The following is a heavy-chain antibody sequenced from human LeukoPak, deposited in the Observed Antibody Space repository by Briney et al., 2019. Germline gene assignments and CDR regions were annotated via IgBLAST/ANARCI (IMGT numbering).Heavy chain of an antibody. CDR1: GYTLTELS. CDR2: FDPEDGET. D-gene: IGHD6-13*01. V-gene: IGHV1-24*01. J-gene: IGHJ6*02. Sequence: ASVKVSCKVSGYTLTELSMHWVRQAPGKGLEWMGGFDPEDGETIYAQKFQGRVTMTEDTSTDTAYMELSSLRSEDTAVYYRATVVGAAALPSGSYYYYGMDVWGQGTTVTVSS. CDR3: ATVVGAAALPSGSYYYYGMDV.